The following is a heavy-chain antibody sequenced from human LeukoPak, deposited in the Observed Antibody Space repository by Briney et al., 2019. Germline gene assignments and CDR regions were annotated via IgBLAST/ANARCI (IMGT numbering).Heavy chain of an antibody. D-gene: IGHD6-19*01. CDR1: GFTFSSYA. CDR2: ISWNSGSI. V-gene: IGHV3-9*01. Sequence: PGGSLRLSCAASGFTFSSYAMSWDRQAPGKGLQWVSGISWNSGSIGYADSVKGRFTISRDNAKNSLYLQMNSLRAEDTALYYCAKEVRRYSSGWDGLAFDIWGQGTMVTVSS. J-gene: IGHJ3*02. CDR3: AKEVRRYSSGWDGLAFDI.